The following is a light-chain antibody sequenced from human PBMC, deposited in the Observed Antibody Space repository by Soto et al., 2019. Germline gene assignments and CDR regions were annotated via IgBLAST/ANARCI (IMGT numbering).Light chain of an antibody. CDR1: QSVSSN. V-gene: IGKV3-15*01. Sequence: EMVMTQSPDTLSVSPGERATLSCRASQSVSSNLAWYQQKPGQAPRLLIYGASTRATGIPARFSGSGSGTEFTLSISSLQSEHLGVYYCQQDSSWPLTFGGGTKVDIK. CDR3: QQDSSWPLT. J-gene: IGKJ4*01. CDR2: GAS.